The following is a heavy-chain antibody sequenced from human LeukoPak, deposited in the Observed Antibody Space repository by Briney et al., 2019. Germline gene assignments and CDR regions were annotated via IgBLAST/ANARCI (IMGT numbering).Heavy chain of an antibody. D-gene: IGHD5-18*01. CDR1: GGSFSSYY. V-gene: IGHV4-34*01. CDR2: INHSGST. J-gene: IGHJ4*02. Sequence: PSETLSLTCAVYGGSFSSYYWSWIRQPPGKGLEWIGEINHSGSTNYNPSLKSRVTISVDTSKNQFSLKLSSVTAADTALYYCASRDTATGLDWGQGTLVTVSS. CDR3: ASRDTATGLD.